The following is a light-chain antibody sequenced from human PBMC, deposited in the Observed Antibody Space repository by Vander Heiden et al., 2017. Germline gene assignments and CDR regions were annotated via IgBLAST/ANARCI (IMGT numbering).Light chain of an antibody. CDR3: MQTLQTPWT. Sequence: DILMTQSPLSLPVTPGEPASISCRSSQSLLHGTGYNYYHWYLQKPGQSPQLLIYLGSLRTSGVPDRFSGSGSGTDFTLKISRVEAEDVGVYYCMQTLQTPWTFGQGTKVEIK. CDR2: LGS. J-gene: IGKJ1*01. CDR1: QSLLHGTGYNY. V-gene: IGKV2-28*01.